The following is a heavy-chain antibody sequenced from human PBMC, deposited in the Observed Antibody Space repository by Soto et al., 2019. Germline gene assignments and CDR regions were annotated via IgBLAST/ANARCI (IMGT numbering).Heavy chain of an antibody. CDR1: GFTFSSYG. CDR2: ISYDGSNK. J-gene: IGHJ4*02. V-gene: IGHV3-30*18. CDR3: AKTYYYDSSGYYYLFDY. Sequence: LRLSCAASGFTFSSYGMHWVRQAPGKGLEWVAVISYDGSNKYYADSVKGRFTISRDNSKNTLYLQMNSLRAEDTAVYYCAKTYYYDSSGYYYLFDYWGQGTLVTVSS. D-gene: IGHD3-22*01.